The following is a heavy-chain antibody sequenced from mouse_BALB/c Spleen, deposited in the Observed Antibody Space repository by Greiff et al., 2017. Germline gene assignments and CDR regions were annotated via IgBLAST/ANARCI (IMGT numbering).Heavy chain of an antibody. J-gene: IGHJ2*01. D-gene: IGHD1-1*01. CDR1: GYTFTDYA. CDR2: ISTYYGNT. V-gene: IGHV1-67*01. Sequence: VKVVESGPELVRPGVSVKISCKGSGYTFTDYAMHWVKQSHAKSLEWIGVISTYYGNTNYNQKFKGKATMTVDKSSSTAYMELARLTSEDSAIYYCAREDYYGSYDYWGQGTTLTVSS. CDR3: AREDYYGSYDY.